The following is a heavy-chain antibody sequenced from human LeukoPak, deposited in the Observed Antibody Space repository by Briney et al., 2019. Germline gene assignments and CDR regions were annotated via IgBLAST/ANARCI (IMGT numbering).Heavy chain of an antibody. J-gene: IGHJ3*02. CDR2: INQDGSEK. CDR1: GFPFSSHW. Sequence: PGGSLRLSCAASGFPFSSHWLSWFRQSPGKGLEWVAHINQDGSEKYYVASVKGRFTISRDNAKNLLYLQMNSLRAEDTAVYYCARIDIAVASILDAFGIWGQGTMVTVSS. D-gene: IGHD2-2*01. V-gene: IGHV3-7*01. CDR3: ARIDIAVASILDAFGI.